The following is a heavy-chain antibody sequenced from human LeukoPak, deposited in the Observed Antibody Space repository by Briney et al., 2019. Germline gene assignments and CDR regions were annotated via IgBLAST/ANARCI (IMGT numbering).Heavy chain of an antibody. CDR2: INHSGST. J-gene: IGHJ5*02. CDR1: GGSFSGYY. D-gene: IGHD1-1*01. Sequence: KPSETLSLTCAVDGGSFSGYYWSWIRQPPGKGLEWIGEINHSGSTNYNPSLKSRVTISVDTSKNQFSLKLSSVTAADTAVYYCARRYPTLDDPVSHNWFDPWGQGTLVTVSS. V-gene: IGHV4-34*01. CDR3: ARRYPTLDDPVSHNWFDP.